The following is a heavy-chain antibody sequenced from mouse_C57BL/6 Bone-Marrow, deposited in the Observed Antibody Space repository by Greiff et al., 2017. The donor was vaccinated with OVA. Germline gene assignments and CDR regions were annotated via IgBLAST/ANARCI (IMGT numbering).Heavy chain of an antibody. Sequence: EVQLQQSGPELVKPGASVKISCKASGYSFTGYYMNWVKQSPEKSLEWIGEINPSTGGTTYNQKFKAKATLTVDKSSSTAYMQLKSLTSEDSAVYYCAPRLGYFDYWGQGTTLTVSS. D-gene: IGHD4-1*01. CDR3: APRLGYFDY. CDR1: GYSFTGYY. J-gene: IGHJ2*01. V-gene: IGHV1-42*01. CDR2: INPSTGGT.